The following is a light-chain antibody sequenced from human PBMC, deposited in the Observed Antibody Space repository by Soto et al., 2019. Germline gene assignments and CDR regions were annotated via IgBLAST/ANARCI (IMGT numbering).Light chain of an antibody. J-gene: IGKJ1*01. CDR3: QQYNSYPRT. CDR2: KAS. V-gene: IGKV1-5*03. Sequence: DIQMTPSPSPLSASVGDSVPITCRASEGISGWLAWYQQKPGKATKLVIFKASTLESRVPSRFSGSGSGTEFTLSISSLQPDDFATYYCQQYNSYPRTFGQGTKVEIK. CDR1: EGISGW.